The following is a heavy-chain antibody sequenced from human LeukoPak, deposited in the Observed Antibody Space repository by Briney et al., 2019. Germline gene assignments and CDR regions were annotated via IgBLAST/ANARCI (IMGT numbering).Heavy chain of an antibody. D-gene: IGHD6-13*01. Sequence: GGSLRLSCAASGFTFSSYGMHWVRQAPGKGLEWVAFIRYDGSNKYYADSVKGRFTISRDNSKNTLYLQMNSLRAEDTAVYYCAKFSGTSNHYYFDYWGQGTLVTVSS. CDR2: IRYDGSNK. CDR1: GFTFSSYG. V-gene: IGHV3-30*02. J-gene: IGHJ4*02. CDR3: AKFSGTSNHYYFDY.